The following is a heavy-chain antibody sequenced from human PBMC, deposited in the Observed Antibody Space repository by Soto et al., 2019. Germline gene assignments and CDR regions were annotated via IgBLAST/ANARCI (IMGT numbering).Heavy chain of an antibody. D-gene: IGHD5-12*01. V-gene: IGHV5-10-1*01. CDR3: GRHAIKEDYYGMDG. CDR1: GYHFTSYL. J-gene: IGHJ6*04. CDR2: IDPSESYT. Sequence: PGESLKISCKGSGYHFTSYLISWVRQVPGKGMGWMGRIDPSESYTNYSPSFQGHVTISAYKSISTAYLQWSSLKASDTAMYYYGRHAIKEDYYGMDGWCKGTTVTVSS.